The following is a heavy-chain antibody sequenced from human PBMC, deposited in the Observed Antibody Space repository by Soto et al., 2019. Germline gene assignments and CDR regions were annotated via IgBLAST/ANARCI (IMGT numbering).Heavy chain of an antibody. J-gene: IGHJ4*02. V-gene: IGHV3-30*18. D-gene: IGHD3-10*01. CDR3: AKGPIRGKGLDY. Sequence: PGGSLRLSCAASGFTFSSYGMHWVRQAPGKGLEWVAVISYDGSNKYYADSVKGRFTISRDNSKNTLYLQMNSLRAEDTAVYYCAKGPIRGKGLDYWGQGTLVTVSS. CDR1: GFTFSSYG. CDR2: ISYDGSNK.